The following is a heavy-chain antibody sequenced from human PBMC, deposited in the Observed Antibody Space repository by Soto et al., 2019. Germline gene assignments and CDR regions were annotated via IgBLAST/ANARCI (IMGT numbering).Heavy chain of an antibody. CDR1: GHTLTKLS. J-gene: IGHJ4*02. Sequence: ASVKVSFKVSGHTLTKLSMHWVQQAPGKGLEWIEGFDPENGETIYAQKFQGRVTLTEDTSTDTAYIELSSLRSEDTAVYYCSTYNWNYAFDYWGQGTMVTVYS. CDR2: FDPENGET. V-gene: IGHV1-24*01. CDR3: STYNWNYAFDY. D-gene: IGHD1-7*01.